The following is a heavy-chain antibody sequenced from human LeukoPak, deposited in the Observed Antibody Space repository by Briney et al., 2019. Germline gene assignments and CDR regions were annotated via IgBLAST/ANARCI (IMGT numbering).Heavy chain of an antibody. D-gene: IGHD6-19*01. CDR2: ISYDGSNK. Sequence: PGGSLRLSCAASGFTFSSYGMHWVRQAPGKGLEWVAVISYDGSNKYYADSVKGRFTISRDNSKNTLYLQMNSLRAEDTAVYYCAKGEDSSGLDPPDYWGQGTLVTVSS. V-gene: IGHV3-30*18. J-gene: IGHJ4*02. CDR3: AKGEDSSGLDPPDY. CDR1: GFTFSSYG.